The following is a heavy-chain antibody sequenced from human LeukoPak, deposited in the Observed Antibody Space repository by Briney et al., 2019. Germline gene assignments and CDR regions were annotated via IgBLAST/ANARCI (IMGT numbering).Heavy chain of an antibody. J-gene: IGHJ4*02. D-gene: IGHD3-10*01. CDR2: ISYDGSNK. CDR3: ARAKGYYYGSGSYRYFDY. V-gene: IGHV3-30*03. CDR1: GFTFSSYG. Sequence: GGSLRLSCAASGFTFSSYGMHWVRQAPGKGLEWVAVISYDGSNKYYADSVKGRFTISRDNSKNTLYLQMNSLRAEDTAVYYCARAKGYYYGSGSYRYFDYWGQGTLVTVSS.